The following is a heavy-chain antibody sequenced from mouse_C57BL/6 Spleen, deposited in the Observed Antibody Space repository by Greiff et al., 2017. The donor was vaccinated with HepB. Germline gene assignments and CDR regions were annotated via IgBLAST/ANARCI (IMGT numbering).Heavy chain of an antibody. CDR3: ARRYDHGDWYFDV. D-gene: IGHD2-14*01. Sequence: QVQLKESGAELARPGASVKMSCKASGYTFTSYTMHWVKQRPGQGLEWIGYINPSSGYTKYNQKFKDKATLTADKSSSTAYMQLSSLTSEDSAVYYCARRYDHGDWYFDVWGTGTTVTVSS. CDR2: INPSSGYT. J-gene: IGHJ1*03. V-gene: IGHV1-4*01. CDR1: GYTFTSYT.